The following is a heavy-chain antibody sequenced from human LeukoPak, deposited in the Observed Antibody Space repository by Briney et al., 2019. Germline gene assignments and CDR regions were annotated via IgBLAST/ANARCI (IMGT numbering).Heavy chain of an antibody. J-gene: IGHJ4*02. Sequence: GGSLRLSCAASGFTFSRYAMIWVRQVTGEGVEWVSSISGSGGNTYYADSVKSRFTISRDNSKNTLYLQMNSLRADDTAVYYCAKPAKTDYADYWGQGTLVTVSS. V-gene: IGHV3-23*01. CDR1: GFTFSRYA. CDR3: AKPAKTDYADY. CDR2: ISGSGGNT. D-gene: IGHD1-14*01.